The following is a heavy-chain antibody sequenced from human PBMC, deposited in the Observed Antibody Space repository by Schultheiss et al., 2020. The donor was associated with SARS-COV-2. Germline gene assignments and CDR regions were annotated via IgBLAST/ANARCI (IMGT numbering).Heavy chain of an antibody. Sequence: GESLKISCKASGYTFTSYGISWVRQAPGQGLEWMGWISAYNGNTNYAQKFQGRVTMTRDTSTSTVYMELSSLRSEDTAVYYCARDWVWEERGGRYSYYYGMDVWGQGTTVTVSS. V-gene: IGHV1-18*01. J-gene: IGHJ6*02. D-gene: IGHD1-26*01. CDR1: GYTFTSYG. CDR2: ISAYNGNT. CDR3: ARDWVWEERGGRYSYYYGMDV.